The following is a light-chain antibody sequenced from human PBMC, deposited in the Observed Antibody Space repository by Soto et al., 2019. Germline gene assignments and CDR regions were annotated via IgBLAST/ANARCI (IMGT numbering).Light chain of an antibody. Sequence: QSVLTQAPSVSGAPGQRVTISCTGSSSNIGAGYDVHWYQQLPGTAPKLLIFDNNNRPSGVPDRFSGSRSGTSASLAITGLQAEDEADYYCQSYDSSLNGVVFGGGTKPTVL. V-gene: IGLV1-40*01. J-gene: IGLJ2*01. CDR1: SSNIGAGYD. CDR2: DNN. CDR3: QSYDSSLNGVV.